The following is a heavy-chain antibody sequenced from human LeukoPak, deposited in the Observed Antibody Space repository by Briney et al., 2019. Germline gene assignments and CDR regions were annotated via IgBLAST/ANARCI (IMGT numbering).Heavy chain of an antibody. J-gene: IGHJ4*02. CDR2: FSGSGGST. D-gene: IGHD3-16*02. Sequence: PGGSLRLSCAASGFTFSSYAMSWVRQAPGKGLECISGFSGSGGSTYYADSVKGRFTISRDNSKNTLYLQMNSLRAEDTALYYCAGGLGGSYRYDYWGQGTLVTVSS. CDR3: AGGLGGSYRYDY. CDR1: GFTFSSYA. V-gene: IGHV3-23*01.